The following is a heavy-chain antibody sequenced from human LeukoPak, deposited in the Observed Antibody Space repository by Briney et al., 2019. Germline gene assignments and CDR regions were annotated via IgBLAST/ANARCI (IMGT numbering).Heavy chain of an antibody. CDR2: INPNSGGT. J-gene: IGHJ6*03. Sequence: GSSVKVSCKASGGTFSSYTISWVRQASGQGLEWMGWINPNSGGTNYAQKFQGRATMTRDTSISTAYMELSRLRSDDTAVYYCASERRVVPADPIEYYYYYMDVWGKGTTATVSS. CDR1: GGTFSSYT. V-gene: IGHV1-2*02. CDR3: ASERRVVPADPIEYYYYYMDV. D-gene: IGHD2-2*01.